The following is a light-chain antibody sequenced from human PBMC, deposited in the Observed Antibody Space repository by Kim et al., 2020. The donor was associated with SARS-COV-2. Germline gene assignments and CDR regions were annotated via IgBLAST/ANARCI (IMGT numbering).Light chain of an antibody. CDR3: NSHTTSSTYV. J-gene: IGLJ1*01. Sequence: GQSITISCTGTSSDFGYYNSVSWYQQHPGKAPKLLMYDVSGRASGVSNRFSGSQSGNTASLTISGLRAEDEADYYCNSHTTSSTYVFGSGTRVTVL. CDR2: DVS. V-gene: IGLV2-14*04. CDR1: SSDFGYYNS.